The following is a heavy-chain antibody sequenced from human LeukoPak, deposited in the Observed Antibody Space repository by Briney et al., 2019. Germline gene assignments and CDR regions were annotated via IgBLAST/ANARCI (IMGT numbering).Heavy chain of an antibody. CDR3: AREPRDYTMYYFDY. D-gene: IGHD4-11*01. V-gene: IGHV3-11*04. CDR1: GFTFSDHY. J-gene: IGHJ4*02. CDR2: ISSSGSII. Sequence: GGSLRLSCAASGFTFSDHYMGWIRQAPGKGLEWVSYISSSGSIIYYADSVKGRFTISRDNAKNSLYLQMNSLTAEDTAVYYCAREPRDYTMYYFDYRGQGTLVTVS.